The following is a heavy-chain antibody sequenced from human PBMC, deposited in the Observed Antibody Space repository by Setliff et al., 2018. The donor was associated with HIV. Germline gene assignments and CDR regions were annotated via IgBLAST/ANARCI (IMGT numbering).Heavy chain of an antibody. CDR2: ISYDGTNE. J-gene: IGHJ4*02. CDR3: TRPDYYASGSYDY. V-gene: IGHV3-30*03. Sequence: GGSLRLSCAASGFSLSDYAMHWVRQAPGKGLEWVAVISYDGTNEYYADSVKGRFTISRDNYNNTVFLQMNSLRVDDSALYYCTRPDYYASGSYDYWGQGTLVTVSS. D-gene: IGHD3-10*01. CDR1: GFSLSDYA.